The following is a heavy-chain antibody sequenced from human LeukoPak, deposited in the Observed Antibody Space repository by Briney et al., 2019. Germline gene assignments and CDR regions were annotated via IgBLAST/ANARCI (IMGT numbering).Heavy chain of an antibody. CDR2: ISSSSSTI. Sequence: GGSLRLSCAASGFTFSSYSMNWVRQAPGKGLEWVSYISSSSSTIYYADSVKGRFTISRDNAKNSLYLQMNSLRAEDTALYYCASLDTAMAIDYWGQGTLVTVSS. CDR3: ASLDTAMAIDY. V-gene: IGHV3-48*04. CDR1: GFTFSSYS. D-gene: IGHD5-18*01. J-gene: IGHJ4*02.